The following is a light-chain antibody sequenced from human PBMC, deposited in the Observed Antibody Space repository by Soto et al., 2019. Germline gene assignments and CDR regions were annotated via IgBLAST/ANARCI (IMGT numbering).Light chain of an antibody. CDR2: AAS. J-gene: IGKJ2*01. CDR1: QSISTY. V-gene: IGKV1-39*01. CDR3: QQSYGTPYT. Sequence: DIQMTQSPSSLSASVGDRVTITCRASQSISTYLNWYQQKPGKAPKLLIYAASSLQSGVPSRFSTSGSGTDFTLTISSLQPEDFATYYCQQSYGTPYTFGQGTKVDIK.